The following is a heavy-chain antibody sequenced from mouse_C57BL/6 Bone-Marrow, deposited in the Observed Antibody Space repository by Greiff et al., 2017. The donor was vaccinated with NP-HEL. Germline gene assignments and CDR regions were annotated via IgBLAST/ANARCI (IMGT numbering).Heavy chain of an antibody. V-gene: IGHV1-7*01. CDR3: ARFKYYGSSYGDY. J-gene: IGHJ4*01. CDR2: INPSSGYT. CDR1: GYTFTSYW. Sequence: VQLQQSGAELAKPGASVKLSCKASGYTFTSYWMHWVKQRPGQGLEWIGYINPSSGYTKYNQKFKDTATLTADKSSSTAYMQLSSLTYEDSAVYYCARFKYYGSSYGDYWGQGTSVTVSS. D-gene: IGHD1-1*01.